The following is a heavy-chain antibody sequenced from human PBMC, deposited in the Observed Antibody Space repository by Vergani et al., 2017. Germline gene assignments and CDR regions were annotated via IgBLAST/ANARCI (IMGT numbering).Heavy chain of an antibody. J-gene: IGHJ1*01. CDR3: ARGLHLAVAKKTAEYFQH. V-gene: IGHV1-2*04. CDR2: INPNSGGT. Sequence: QVQLVQSGAEVKKPGASVKVSCKASGYTFTGYYMHWVRQAPGQGLEWMGWINPNSGGTNYAQKFQGWVTMTRDTSLSTAYMELSRLRSDDTAVYYCARGLHLAVAKKTAEYFQHWGQGTLVTVSS. D-gene: IGHD6-19*01. CDR1: GYTFTGYY.